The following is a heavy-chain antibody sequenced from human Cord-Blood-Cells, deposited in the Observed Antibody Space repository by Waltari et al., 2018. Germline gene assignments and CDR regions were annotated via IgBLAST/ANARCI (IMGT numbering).Heavy chain of an antibody. D-gene: IGHD6-19*01. J-gene: IGHJ2*01. CDR1: GGSFSGYY. CDR2: INHSGST. Sequence: QVQLQQWGAGLLKPSETLSLTCAVYGGSFSGYYWRWIRQPPGKGLEWIGEINHSGSTNYNPSLKSRVTISVDTSKNQFSLKLSSVTAADTAVYYCARGPHRAGVRLWYFDLWGRGTLVTVSS. CDR3: ARGPHRAGVRLWYFDL. V-gene: IGHV4-34*01.